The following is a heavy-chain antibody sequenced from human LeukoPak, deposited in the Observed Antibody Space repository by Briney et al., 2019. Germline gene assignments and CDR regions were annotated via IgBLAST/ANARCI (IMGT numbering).Heavy chain of an antibody. D-gene: IGHD1-26*01. CDR2: IIPIPGIA. CDR1: GGTFSSYA. V-gene: IGHV1-69*04. J-gene: IGHJ4*02. CDR3: ARRYSGSYYFDY. Sequence: SVKVSCKASGGTFSSYAISWVRQAPGQGLEWMGRIIPIPGIANYAQKFQGRVTITADKSTSTAYMELSSLRSEDTAVYYCARRYSGSYYFDYWGQGTLVTVSS.